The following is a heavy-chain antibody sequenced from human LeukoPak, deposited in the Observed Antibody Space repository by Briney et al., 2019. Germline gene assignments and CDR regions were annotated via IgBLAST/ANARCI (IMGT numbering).Heavy chain of an antibody. CDR2: ISRSGTTI. V-gene: IGHV3-11*04. Sequence: GGSLRLSCAASGFTFSDYYMTWIRQAPGKGLEWVSGISRSGTTIYYADSVKGRFTISRDNAKNSLYLQMNSLRAEDTAVYYCARLEFSYGSGSYYHGGLDYWGQGTLVTVSS. J-gene: IGHJ4*02. CDR1: GFTFSDYY. D-gene: IGHD3-10*01. CDR3: ARLEFSYGSGSYYHGGLDY.